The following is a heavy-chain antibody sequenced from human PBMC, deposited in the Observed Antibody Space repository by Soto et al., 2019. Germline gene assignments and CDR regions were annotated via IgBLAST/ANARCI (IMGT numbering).Heavy chain of an antibody. Sequence: EVQLVESGGGLIPPGGSLRLSCAASGFLVNSAYMTWVRQAPGKGLECLSMINRDGSTIYAESVKGRFTISRDNSKNRMDLQMNSLRAEDTAMYYCASSGYSFAWGYWGQGTLVIVTS. CDR1: GFLVNSAY. CDR2: INRDGST. CDR3: ASSGYSFAWGY. V-gene: IGHV3-53*01. J-gene: IGHJ4*02. D-gene: IGHD5-18*01.